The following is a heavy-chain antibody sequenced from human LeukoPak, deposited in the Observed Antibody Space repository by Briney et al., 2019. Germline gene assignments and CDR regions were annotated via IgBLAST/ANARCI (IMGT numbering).Heavy chain of an antibody. D-gene: IGHD5-18*01. J-gene: IGHJ4*02. CDR3: ARARDVDTAGLSSC. Sequence: SVKVSCKASGGTLSSYAISWVRQAPGQGLEWMGRIIPILGIANYAQKFQGRVTITADKSTSTAYMELSSLRSEDTAVYYCARARDVDTAGLSSCWGQGTLVTVSS. CDR1: GGTLSSYA. V-gene: IGHV1-69*04. CDR2: IIPILGIA.